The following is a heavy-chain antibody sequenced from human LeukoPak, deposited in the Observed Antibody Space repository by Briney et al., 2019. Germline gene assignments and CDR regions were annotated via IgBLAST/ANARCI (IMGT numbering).Heavy chain of an antibody. Sequence: GGSLRLSCAASGFTFHDYAMHWVRQAQGKGLEWVSGLSWNGGNIGYAESVRGRFTISRDNAGNSLYLQMNSLRPEDTALYYCAKALGSTVTTRTYFDYWGQGTLVTVSS. CDR3: AKALGSTVTTRTYFDY. J-gene: IGHJ4*02. CDR2: LSWNGGNI. D-gene: IGHD4-17*01. V-gene: IGHV3-9*01. CDR1: GFTFHDYA.